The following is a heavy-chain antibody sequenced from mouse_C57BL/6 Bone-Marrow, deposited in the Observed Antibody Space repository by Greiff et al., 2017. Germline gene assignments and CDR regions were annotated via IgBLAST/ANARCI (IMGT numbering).Heavy chain of an antibody. CDR1: GYTFTDYY. CDR2: IYPGSGNT. Sequence: QVQLQQSGAELVRPGASVKLSCKASGYTFTDYYINWVKQRPGQGLEWIARIYPGSGNTYYNEKFKGKATLTAEKSSSTAYMQLSSLTSEDSAVYCGARRGTTGYFDVWGKGTTVTVSS. D-gene: IGHD1-1*01. V-gene: IGHV1-76*01. CDR3: ARRGTTGYFDV. J-gene: IGHJ1*03.